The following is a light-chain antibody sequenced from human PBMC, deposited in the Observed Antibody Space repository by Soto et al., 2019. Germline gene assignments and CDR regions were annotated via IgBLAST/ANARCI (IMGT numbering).Light chain of an antibody. CDR2: GAS. J-gene: IGKJ3*01. V-gene: IGKV3-20*01. Sequence: EIVLTQSPGTLSLSPGERATLSCRASQSVSSGYLAWYQQKPGQSPRLLIYGASTRATGIPDWFSGSGSGTDFILTITSLEPKDSAVYYCQQFRTFGPGTKVEIK. CDR3: QQFRT. CDR1: QSVSSGY.